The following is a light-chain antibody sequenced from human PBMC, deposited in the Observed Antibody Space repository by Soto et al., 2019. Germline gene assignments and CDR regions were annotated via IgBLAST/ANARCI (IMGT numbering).Light chain of an antibody. Sequence: QSVLTQPASVSGSPGQSITISCTGTSSDVGGYNYVSWYQQHPDKAPKLMIYDVSNRPSGVSNRFSGSKSGNTASLTISGLPAEDEADYYCSSYTSSSTLVFGGGTKLTVL. V-gene: IGLV2-14*01. CDR2: DVS. CDR1: SSDVGGYNY. CDR3: SSYTSSSTLV. J-gene: IGLJ2*01.